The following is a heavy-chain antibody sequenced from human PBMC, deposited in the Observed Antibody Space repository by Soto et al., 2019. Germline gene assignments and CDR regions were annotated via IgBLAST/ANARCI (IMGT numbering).Heavy chain of an antibody. CDR3: ARQSYDSSDYFDY. Sequence: QVQLQESGPGLVKPSETLSLTCTVSGDSISSSTYYWGWIRQPPGQGLEWIGSIYYSGTTYYNPSLNSRVTISVDTSRIHFSLKLISVTAGDTAVYYCARQSYDSSDYFDYWGQGTLVTVSS. V-gene: IGHV4-39*01. D-gene: IGHD3-22*01. CDR2: IYYSGTT. CDR1: GDSISSSTYY. J-gene: IGHJ4*02.